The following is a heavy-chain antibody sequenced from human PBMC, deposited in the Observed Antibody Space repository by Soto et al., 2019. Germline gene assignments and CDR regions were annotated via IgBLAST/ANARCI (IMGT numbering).Heavy chain of an antibody. J-gene: IGHJ5*02. CDR3: ARGGGVGATSSWFDP. D-gene: IGHD1-26*01. Sequence: QVQLVQSGAEVKKPGSSVKVSCKASGGTFSSYAISWVRQAPGQGLEWMVGIIPIFGTANYAQKFQGRVTITAVESTITEYIALSSLRSADTAVYYCARGGGVGATSSWFDPWGQGSLVTVSS. V-gene: IGHV1-69*01. CDR1: GGTFSSYA. CDR2: IIPIFGTA.